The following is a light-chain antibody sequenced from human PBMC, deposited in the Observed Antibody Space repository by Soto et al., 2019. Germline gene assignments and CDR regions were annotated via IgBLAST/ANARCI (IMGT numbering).Light chain of an antibody. V-gene: IGKV3-15*01. J-gene: IGKJ4*01. CDR2: ATS. CDR3: QQYGDWPLT. CDR1: QSVGNN. Sequence: EIVLTQSPATLSVSPGERATLSCRASQSVGNNFAWYQQKPGQAPRLLIFATSTRATGVPARFSGSGSGTEFTLPLSSLQSEDFAVYYCQQYGDWPLTFGGGAKVEIE.